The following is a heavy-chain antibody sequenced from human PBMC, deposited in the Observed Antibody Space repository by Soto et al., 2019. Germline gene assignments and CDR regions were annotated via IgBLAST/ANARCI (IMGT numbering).Heavy chain of an antibody. V-gene: IGHV4-30-2*01. D-gene: IGHD3-10*01. Sequence: TLSLTCAVSGGSISSGGYSWSWIRQPPGKGLEWIGYIYHSGSTYYNPSLKSRVTISVDRSKNQFSLKLSSVTAADTAVYYCARAAGAFDIWGQGTMVTVSS. CDR2: IYHSGST. J-gene: IGHJ3*02. CDR1: GGSISSGGYS. CDR3: ARAAGAFDI.